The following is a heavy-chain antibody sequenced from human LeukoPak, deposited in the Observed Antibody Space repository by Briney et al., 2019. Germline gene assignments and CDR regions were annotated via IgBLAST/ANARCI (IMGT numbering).Heavy chain of an antibody. J-gene: IGHJ4*02. CDR3: ARGNRPDYFDY. Sequence: PSETLSLTCTVSGGSISSSSYYWGWIRQPPGKGLEWIGSIYYGGSTYYNPSLKSRVTMSVDTSKNQFSLKLSSVTAADTAVYYCARGNRPDYFDYWGQGTLVTVSS. CDR1: GGSISSSSYY. V-gene: IGHV4-39*07. CDR2: IYYGGST. D-gene: IGHD1-14*01.